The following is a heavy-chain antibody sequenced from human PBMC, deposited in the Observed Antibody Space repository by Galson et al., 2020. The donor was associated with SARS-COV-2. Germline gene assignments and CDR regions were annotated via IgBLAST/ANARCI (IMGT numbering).Heavy chain of an antibody. D-gene: IGHD1-26*01. V-gene: IGHV3-30*02. CDR1: GFTFSSYG. Sequence: GESLKISCAASGFTFSSYGMHWVRQAPGKGLEWVAFIRYDGSNKYYADSVKGRFTISRDNSKNTLYLQMNSLRAEDTAVYYCAKDRLRKQSGAGAFDIWGQGTMVTVSS. CDR2: IRYDGSNK. CDR3: AKDRLRKQSGAGAFDI. J-gene: IGHJ3*02.